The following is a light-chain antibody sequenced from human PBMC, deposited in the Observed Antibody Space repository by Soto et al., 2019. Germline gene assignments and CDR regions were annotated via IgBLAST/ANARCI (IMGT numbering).Light chain of an antibody. CDR1: SSDVGGYNY. V-gene: IGLV2-11*01. CDR2: DVS. CDR3: CSYAGNSLWV. J-gene: IGLJ3*02. Sequence: QSVLTQPRSVSGSPGQSVTISCTGTSSDVGGYNYVSWYQQHPGKAPKLMIYDVSKWPSGVPDRFSGSKSGNTASLTISGLQAEDEADYYCCSYAGNSLWVFGGGTQRPS.